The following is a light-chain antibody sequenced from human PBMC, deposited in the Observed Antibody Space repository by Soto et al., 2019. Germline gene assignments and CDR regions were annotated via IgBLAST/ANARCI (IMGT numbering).Light chain of an antibody. CDR1: RDISSS. Sequence: DVQMTQSPSSLSASVGDRVTITCRASRDISSSLAWYQQKPGKVPKLLIYAASTLHAGVQSRFSGSGSGTFFTLTLNSLQPEDVATYSCQKYNSAPNTFGRGTRLEIK. CDR2: AAS. CDR3: QKYNSAPNT. V-gene: IGKV1-27*01. J-gene: IGKJ2*01.